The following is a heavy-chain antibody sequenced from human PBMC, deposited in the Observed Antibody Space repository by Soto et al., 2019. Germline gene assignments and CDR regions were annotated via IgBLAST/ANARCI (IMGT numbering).Heavy chain of an antibody. D-gene: IGHD2-8*01. CDR3: AKDLRDGPFDI. J-gene: IGHJ3*02. V-gene: IGHV3-9*01. CDR1: GFTFDDYA. CDR2: ISWNSGSI. Sequence: DVQLVESGGGLAQPGRSLRLSCAASGFTFDDYAMHWVRQAPGKGLEWVSGISWNSGSIGYADSVKGRFTISRDNAKNSLYLQMNSLRAEDTALYYCAKDLRDGPFDIWGQGTMVTVSS.